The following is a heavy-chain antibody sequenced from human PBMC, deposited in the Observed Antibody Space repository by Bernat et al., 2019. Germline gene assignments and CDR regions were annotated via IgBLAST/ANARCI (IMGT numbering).Heavy chain of an antibody. Sequence: QVQLVESGGGVVQPGRSLRLSCAASGFTFSSYGMHWVRQAPGKGLEWVAVISYDGSNKYYADYVKGRFNISRDNSKNTLYLQMNSLRAEDTAVYYCAKGPRPGNDGDYVWAFDIWGQGTMVTVSS. J-gene: IGHJ3*02. CDR1: GFTFSSYG. D-gene: IGHD4-17*01. CDR3: AKGPRPGNDGDYVWAFDI. CDR2: ISYDGSNK. V-gene: IGHV3-30*18.